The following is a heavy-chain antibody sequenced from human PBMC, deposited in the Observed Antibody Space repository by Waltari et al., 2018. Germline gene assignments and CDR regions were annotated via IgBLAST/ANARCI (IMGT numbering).Heavy chain of an antibody. J-gene: IGHJ4*02. Sequence: QITLKESGPTLVKPTQTLTLTCTFSGFSLSTSGVGVGWIRQPPGKALEWLALIYWNDDKRYSPSLKSRLTITKDTSKNQVVLTMTNMDPVDTATYYCAHRPGLVVRVVRGGYFDYWGQGTLVTVSS. V-gene: IGHV2-5*01. CDR1: GFSLSTSGVG. CDR2: IYWNDDK. D-gene: IGHD3-10*01. CDR3: AHRPGLVVRVVRGGYFDY.